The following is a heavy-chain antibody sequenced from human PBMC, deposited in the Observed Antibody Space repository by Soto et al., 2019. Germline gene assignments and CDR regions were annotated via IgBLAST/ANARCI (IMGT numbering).Heavy chain of an antibody. Sequence: QVQRGESGGGVVQPGRSLRLSCAASGFTVSNYVMHWVRQAPGKGLEWVAVIWYDGSYKYYADSVKGRFTISRDSSKNTLYLQVNSLRADDTAMYYCARKGSGWTFDYWGQGTLVTVSS. J-gene: IGHJ4*02. CDR1: GFTVSNYV. CDR2: IWYDGSYK. V-gene: IGHV3-33*01. D-gene: IGHD6-19*01. CDR3: ARKGSGWTFDY.